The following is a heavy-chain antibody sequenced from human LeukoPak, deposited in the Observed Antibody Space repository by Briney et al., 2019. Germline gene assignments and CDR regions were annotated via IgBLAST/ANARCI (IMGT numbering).Heavy chain of an antibody. CDR3: ARGAVDGSGSYSYYFDY. D-gene: IGHD3-10*01. CDR2: IYHSGST. CDR1: GGSISSGGYS. J-gene: IGHJ4*02. V-gene: IGHV4-30-2*01. Sequence: SETLSLTCAVSGGSISSGGYSWSWIRQPPGKGLEWIGYIYHSGSTYYNPSLKSRVTISVDRSKNQFSLKLSSVTAADTAVYYCARGAVDGSGSYSYYFDYWGQGTLVTVSS.